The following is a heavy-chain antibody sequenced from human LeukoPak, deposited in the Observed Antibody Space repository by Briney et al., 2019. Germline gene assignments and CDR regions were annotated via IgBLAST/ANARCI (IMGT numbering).Heavy chain of an antibody. V-gene: IGHV3-13*01. CDR2: IGTAGKT. CDR3: ARGTPWYYYMDV. J-gene: IGHJ6*03. CDR1: GFTFSNFD. Sequence: GGSPRLSCAASGFTFSNFDMHWVRQITGKGLEWVSSIGTAGKTNYRGSVKGRFTISRENAKHSLYLQMNSLTTGDTAVYYCARGTPWYYYMDVWGKGTTVTVSS.